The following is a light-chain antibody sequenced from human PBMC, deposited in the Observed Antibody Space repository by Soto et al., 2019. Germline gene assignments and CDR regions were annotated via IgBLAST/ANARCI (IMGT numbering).Light chain of an antibody. CDR1: QSVDIN. Sequence: EIVLTQSPGTLSLSPGERATLSCRASQSVDINLAWYQQKPGQAPRLLIYGASTRATDMSGTFSGRGSGTEFPLTISNLRPEDFAVYYCQQYRHWPRTFGQGTKVDIK. V-gene: IGKV3-15*01. CDR3: QQYRHWPRT. J-gene: IGKJ1*01. CDR2: GAS.